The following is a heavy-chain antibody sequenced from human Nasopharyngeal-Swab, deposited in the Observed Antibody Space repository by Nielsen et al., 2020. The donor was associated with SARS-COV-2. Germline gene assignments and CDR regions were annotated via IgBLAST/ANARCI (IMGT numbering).Heavy chain of an antibody. CDR3: ARTDTAMVDAFDI. Sequence: WIRQPPGKGLEWVSYISSSGSTIYHADSVKGRFTISRDNAKNSLYLQMNSLRAEDTAVYYCARTDTAMVDAFDIWGQGTMVTVSS. D-gene: IGHD5-18*01. J-gene: IGHJ3*02. V-gene: IGHV3-48*03. CDR2: ISSSGSTI.